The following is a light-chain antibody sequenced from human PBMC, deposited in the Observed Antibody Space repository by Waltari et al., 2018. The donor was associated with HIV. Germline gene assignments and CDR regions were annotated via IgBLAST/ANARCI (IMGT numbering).Light chain of an antibody. Sequence: QSVLTQPPSASGTPGQRVTISCSGISSNVHWYQKFPGTSPKLLIYRNTQRPSGFPDRFPGSKSGTSASLAISGLRSEDEADYYCAAWGDDLSGPVLFGGGTKLTVL. CDR1: SSN. J-gene: IGLJ2*01. V-gene: IGLV1-47*01. CDR2: RNT. CDR3: AAWGDDLSGPVL.